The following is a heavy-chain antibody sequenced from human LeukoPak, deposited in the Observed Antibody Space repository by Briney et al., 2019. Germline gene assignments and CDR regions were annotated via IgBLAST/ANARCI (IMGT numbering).Heavy chain of an antibody. CDR3: ATKLPAAGRGFDY. Sequence: SGGSLRLSCAASGFTFSNYWMSWVRQAPGKGLEWVANIEQDGSEKYYVDSVEGRFTISRDSAKNSLFLQMNSLRAEDTAVYYCATKLPAAGRGFDYWGQGTLVTVSS. CDR2: IEQDGSEK. V-gene: IGHV3-7*03. D-gene: IGHD6-13*01. J-gene: IGHJ4*02. CDR1: GFTFSNYW.